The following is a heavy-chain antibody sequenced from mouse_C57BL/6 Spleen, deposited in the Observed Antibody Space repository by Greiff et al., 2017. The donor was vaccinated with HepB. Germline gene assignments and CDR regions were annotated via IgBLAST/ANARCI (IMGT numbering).Heavy chain of an antibody. Sequence: EVQRVESGGDLVKPGGSLKLSCAASGFTFSSYGMSWVRQTPDKRLEWVATISSGGSYTYYPDSVKGRFTISRDNAKNTLYLQMSSLKSEDTAMYYCARHRVLRYPFDYWGQGTTLTVSS. CDR1: GFTFSSYG. CDR2: ISSGGSYT. D-gene: IGHD1-1*01. CDR3: ARHRVLRYPFDY. J-gene: IGHJ2*01. V-gene: IGHV5-6*01.